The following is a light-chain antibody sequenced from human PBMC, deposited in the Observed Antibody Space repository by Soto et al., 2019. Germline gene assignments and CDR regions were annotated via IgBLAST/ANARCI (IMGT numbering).Light chain of an antibody. V-gene: IGKV3-20*01. Sequence: EIVLTQSPGTLSLSPGERATLSCRASQSVRNNYLAWYQQRPGQAPRLLIYGASSRATGIPDRFSGSGSETDFTLTISRLEPEDFVVFYCQQYGSSPLTFVGWTKVEIK. CDR3: QQYGSSPLT. CDR2: GAS. CDR1: QSVRNNY. J-gene: IGKJ4*01.